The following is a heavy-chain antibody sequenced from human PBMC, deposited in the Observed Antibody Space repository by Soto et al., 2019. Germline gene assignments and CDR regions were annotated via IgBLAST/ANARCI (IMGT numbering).Heavy chain of an antibody. J-gene: IGHJ4*02. CDR2: IYYTGST. CDR1: GCSISMRCDY. D-gene: IGHD6-19*01. V-gene: IGHV4-39*01. Sequence: SETLSRTCPVSGCSISMRCDYWRWIRQHPGNCLEWIGYIYYTGSTYYNPSLKSRVTISIDTSKSQFSLKLRSVTAADTAVFYCARLGGITGYSSAWYKFDYWGPGTLVTVSS. CDR3: ARLGGITGYSSAWYKFDY.